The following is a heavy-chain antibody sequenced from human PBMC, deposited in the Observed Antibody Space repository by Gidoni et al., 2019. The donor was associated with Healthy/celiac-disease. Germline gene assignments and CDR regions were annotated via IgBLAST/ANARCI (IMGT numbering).Heavy chain of an antibody. CDR2: IYYSGST. J-gene: IGHJ4*02. CDR1: GGSISSSSYY. D-gene: IGHD2-2*01. V-gene: IGHV4-39*01. CDR3: ASRPKYHTIDY. Sequence: QLQLQESGPGLVTPSETLSLTCTVSGGSISSSSYYWGWIRQPPGKGLEWIGSIYYSGSTYYNPSLKSRVTISVDTSKNQFSLKLSSVTAADTAVYYCASRPKYHTIDYWGQGTLVTVSS.